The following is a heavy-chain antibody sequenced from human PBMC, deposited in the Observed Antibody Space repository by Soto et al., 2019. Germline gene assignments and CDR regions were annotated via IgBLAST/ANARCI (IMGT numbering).Heavy chain of an antibody. CDR2: ISGSGGRT. J-gene: IGHJ6*02. CDR3: AKDLSGNGDVAGTLPFYYCYGMDV. Sequence: GGSLRLSCAASGFTFSSYAMSWVRQAPGKGLEWVSAISGSGGRTYYADSVKGRFTISRDNCKNTLYLQMNSLRAEDTAVYYCAKDLSGNGDVAGTLPFYYCYGMDVWGQGTTVTVSS. CDR1: GFTFSSYA. V-gene: IGHV3-23*01. D-gene: IGHD6-19*01.